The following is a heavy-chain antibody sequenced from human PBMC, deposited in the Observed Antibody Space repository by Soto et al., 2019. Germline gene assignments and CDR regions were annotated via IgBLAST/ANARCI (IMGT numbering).Heavy chain of an antibody. CDR2: TYYRSKWYN. D-gene: IGHD6-19*01. CDR3: ARDVIGAGIGVAGWFDP. J-gene: IGHJ5*02. CDR1: GDSVSSNSAA. V-gene: IGHV6-1*01. Sequence: SQTLSLTCAISGDSVSSNSAAWNWIRQSPSRGLEWLGRTYYRSKWYNDYAVSVKSRITISQDTSKNQFSLQLNSVTPEDTAVYDCARDVIGAGIGVAGWFDPWGQGTLVTVYS.